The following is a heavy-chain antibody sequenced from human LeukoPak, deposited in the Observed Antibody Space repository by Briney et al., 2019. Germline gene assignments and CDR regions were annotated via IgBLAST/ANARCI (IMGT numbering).Heavy chain of an antibody. Sequence: PSETLSLTCTVSDDSITMYYWTWIRQPPGKGLEWIGYVDHTGSTKFNPSLNGRVSISRDTSKNLFSLRLRSVTAADTAVYYCARGPRIYDILTGYYNDAFDIWGQGTMVTVSS. CDR1: DDSITMYY. CDR3: ARGPRIYDILTGYYNDAFDI. D-gene: IGHD3-9*01. J-gene: IGHJ3*02. V-gene: IGHV4-59*01. CDR2: VDHTGST.